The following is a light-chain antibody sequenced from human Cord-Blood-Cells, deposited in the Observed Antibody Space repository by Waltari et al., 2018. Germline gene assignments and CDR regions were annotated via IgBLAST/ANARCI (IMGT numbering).Light chain of an antibody. CDR2: DAS. CDR3: QQRSNWPPLT. V-gene: IGKV3-11*01. Sequence: ELVLTQSPASLSLSPGERATLSCRASQSVSSYLAWYQKKPGQAPRLLIYDASNRATGIPARFSGSGSGTDFTLTISSREPEDFAVYYCQQRSNWPPLTFGGGTKVEIK. J-gene: IGKJ4*01. CDR1: QSVSSY.